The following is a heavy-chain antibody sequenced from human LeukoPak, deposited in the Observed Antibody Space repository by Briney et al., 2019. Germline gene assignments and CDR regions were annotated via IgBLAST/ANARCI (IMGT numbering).Heavy chain of an antibody. D-gene: IGHD3-22*01. Sequence: SETLSLTCTVSGGSISSYYWSWIRQPAGKGLEWIGRIYTSGSTNYNPSLKSRVTMSVDTSKNQFSLKLSSVTAADTAVYYCARAGYYYDSSGYHYYFDYWGQGTLVTVSS. V-gene: IGHV4-4*07. J-gene: IGHJ4*02. CDR1: GGSISSYY. CDR2: IYTSGST. CDR3: ARAGYYYDSSGYHYYFDY.